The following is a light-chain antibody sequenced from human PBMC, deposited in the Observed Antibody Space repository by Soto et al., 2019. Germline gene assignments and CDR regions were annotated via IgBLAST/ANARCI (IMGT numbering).Light chain of an antibody. J-gene: IGKJ3*01. CDR1: QSITNY. CDR3: QQSYRTPFT. Sequence: DIQMTQSPSSLSASVGDRVTITCRASQSITNYLNWYQQKPGNAPKLLIYAASSLQSGVPSRFSGSGSGTDFTLTISSLQPEDFATYYCQQSYRTPFTFGPGTKVDIK. V-gene: IGKV1-39*01. CDR2: AAS.